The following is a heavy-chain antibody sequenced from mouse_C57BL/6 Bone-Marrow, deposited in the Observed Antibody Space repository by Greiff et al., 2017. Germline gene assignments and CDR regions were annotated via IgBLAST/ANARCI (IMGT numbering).Heavy chain of an antibody. Sequence: QVQLQQSGAELVRPGASVTLSCKASGYTFTDYEMHWVKQTPVHGLEWIGAIDPETGGTSYNQKFKGKAILTADKSSSTADMELRSLTSEVSAVSYCTSAIYYGSLYYYAMDYWGQGTSVTVSS. CDR1: GYTFTDYE. CDR3: TSAIYYGSLYYYAMDY. D-gene: IGHD1-1*01. CDR2: IDPETGGT. V-gene: IGHV1-15*01. J-gene: IGHJ4*01.